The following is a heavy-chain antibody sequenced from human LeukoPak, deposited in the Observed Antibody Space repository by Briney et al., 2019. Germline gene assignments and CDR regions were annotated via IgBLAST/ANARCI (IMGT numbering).Heavy chain of an antibody. CDR2: INSDGSGT. CDR3: ARVAIPGVFYFDY. D-gene: IGHD5-18*01. Sequence: PGGSLRLSCAASGFTFSSYWMHWVRHAPGKGLVWVSRINSDGSGTSYADSVKGRFTISRDNAKNTLYLQMNSLRAEDTAVYYCARVAIPGVFYFDYWGQGTLVTVSS. CDR1: GFTFSSYW. V-gene: IGHV3-74*01. J-gene: IGHJ4*02.